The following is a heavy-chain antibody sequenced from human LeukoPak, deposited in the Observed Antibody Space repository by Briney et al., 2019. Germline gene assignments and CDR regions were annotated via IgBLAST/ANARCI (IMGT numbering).Heavy chain of an antibody. J-gene: IGHJ6*03. CDR2: IKEDGSEK. CDR3: ATLLPMDV. V-gene: IGHV3-7*01. Sequence: PGRSLRLSCAASEFTFSKFWMSCVRQAPGKGLQWLAHIKEDGSEKYYVDSVKGRFIISRDNAKNSLYLEMNSLRGEDTAVYYCATLLPMDVWGTGTTVTVSS. D-gene: IGHD2-21*01. CDR1: EFTFSKFW.